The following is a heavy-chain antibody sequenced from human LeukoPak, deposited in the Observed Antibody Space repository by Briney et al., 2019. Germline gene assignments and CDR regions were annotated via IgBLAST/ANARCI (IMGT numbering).Heavy chain of an antibody. Sequence: GGSLRLSCAASGFTFSSYWMSWVRQAPGKGLEWVANIKQDGSEKYYVDSVKGRFTISRDNAKNSLYLQMNSLRAEDTALYYCAKDIGEYSSGWYTSRGFDYWGQGTLVTVSS. CDR1: GFTFSSYW. CDR2: IKQDGSEK. D-gene: IGHD6-19*01. J-gene: IGHJ4*02. CDR3: AKDIGEYSSGWYTSRGFDY. V-gene: IGHV3-7*03.